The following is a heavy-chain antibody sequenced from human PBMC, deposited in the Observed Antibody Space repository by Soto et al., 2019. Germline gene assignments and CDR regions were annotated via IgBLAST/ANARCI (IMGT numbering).Heavy chain of an antibody. V-gene: IGHV4-59*01. D-gene: IGHD2-2*01. Sequence: PSETLSLTCTVSGGSISSYYWSWLRQPPGKGLEWIGYIYYSGSTNYSPSLKSRVTISVDTSKNQFSLKLSSVTAADTAVYYCARETGIREVPAAPSPNWFDPWGQGTLGTVS. CDR3: ARETGIREVPAAPSPNWFDP. J-gene: IGHJ5*02. CDR2: IYYSGST. CDR1: GGSISSYY.